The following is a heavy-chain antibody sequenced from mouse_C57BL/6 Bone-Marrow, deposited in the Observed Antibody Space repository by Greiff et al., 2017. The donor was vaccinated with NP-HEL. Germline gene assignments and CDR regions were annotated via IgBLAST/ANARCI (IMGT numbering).Heavy chain of an antibody. V-gene: IGHV1-26*01. CDR3: AKDYYGSKDY. CDR1: GYTFTDYY. J-gene: IGHJ2*01. D-gene: IGHD1-1*01. CDR2: INPNNGGT. Sequence: VQLQQSGPELVKPGASVKISCKASGYTFTDYYMNWVKQSHGKSLEWIGDINPNNGGTSYNQKFKGKATLTVVKSSSTAYMERRSLTSEDSAVYYCAKDYYGSKDYWGQGTTLTVSS.